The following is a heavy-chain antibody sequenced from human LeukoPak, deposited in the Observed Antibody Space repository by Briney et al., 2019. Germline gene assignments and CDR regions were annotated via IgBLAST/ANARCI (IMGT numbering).Heavy chain of an antibody. D-gene: IGHD3-10*01. Sequence: GASVKVSCKASGYTFTSYSISWVRQAPGQGLEWMGWISAYNGNTNYAQKLQGRVTMTTDTSTSTAYMELRSLRSDDTAVYYCARDAGLWFGELAGDWFDPWGQGTLVTVSS. V-gene: IGHV1-18*01. J-gene: IGHJ5*02. CDR3: ARDAGLWFGELAGDWFDP. CDR1: GYTFTSYS. CDR2: ISAYNGNT.